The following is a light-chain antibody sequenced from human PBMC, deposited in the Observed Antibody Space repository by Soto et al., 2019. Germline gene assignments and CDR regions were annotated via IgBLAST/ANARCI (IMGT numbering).Light chain of an antibody. CDR1: SSDVGSHNL. J-gene: IGLJ1*01. CDR3: CSFAGSGTYV. V-gene: IGLV2-23*02. Sequence: QSVLTQPASVSGSPGQSITISCTGTSSDVGSHNLVSWYQQHPGKAPKLIIYEVNKRPSGVSNRFSGPKSGNTASLAIFGLQTEDEADYYCCSFAGSGTYVFGTGTKVT. CDR2: EVN.